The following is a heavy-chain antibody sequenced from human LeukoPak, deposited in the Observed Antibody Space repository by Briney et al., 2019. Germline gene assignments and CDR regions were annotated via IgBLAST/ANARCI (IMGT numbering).Heavy chain of an antibody. CDR2: IRSKASGGTT. Sequence: GGSLRLSCTASGFTFGDYAMSWFRQAPGKGLEWVGFIRSKASGGTTEYAASVKGRFTISRDDSKSVAYLQMNSLKTEDTAVYYCAKERKSRAFDYWGQGTLVTVSS. D-gene: IGHD5-24*01. CDR3: AKERKSRAFDY. V-gene: IGHV3-49*03. J-gene: IGHJ4*02. CDR1: GFTFGDYA.